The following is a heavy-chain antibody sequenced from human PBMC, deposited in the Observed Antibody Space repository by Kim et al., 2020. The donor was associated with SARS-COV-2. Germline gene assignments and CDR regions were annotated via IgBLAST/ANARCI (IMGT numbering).Heavy chain of an antibody. J-gene: IGHJ5*02. Sequence: SPAPKSRVTISGDTSKNQFSRKLSSVTAADTAVYYCAGGRRITGTNWFDPWGQGTLVTVSS. D-gene: IGHD1-20*01. CDR3: AGGRRITGTNWFDP. V-gene: IGHV4-34*01.